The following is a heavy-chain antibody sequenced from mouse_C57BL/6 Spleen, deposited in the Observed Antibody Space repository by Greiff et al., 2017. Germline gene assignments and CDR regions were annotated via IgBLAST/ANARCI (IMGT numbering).Heavy chain of an antibody. CDR1: GFSLTSYG. CDR2: IWRGGST. Sequence: QVQLQQSGPGLVQPSQSLSITCTVSGFSLTSYGVHWVRQSPGKGLEWLGVIWRGGSTDYNAAFTSRLSITKDNSKSQVFFKMNSLQADDTAIYYCAKNLDYYGSSYGYFDVWGTGTTVTVSS. D-gene: IGHD1-1*01. J-gene: IGHJ1*03. V-gene: IGHV2-5*01. CDR3: AKNLDYYGSSYGYFDV.